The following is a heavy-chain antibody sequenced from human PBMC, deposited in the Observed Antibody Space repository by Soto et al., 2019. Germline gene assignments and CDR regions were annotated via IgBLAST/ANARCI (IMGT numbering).Heavy chain of an antibody. Sequence: SVKVSCKASGGTFISYAISWVRQAPGQGLEWMGGIIPIFGTANYAQKFQGRVTITADESTSTAYMELSSLRSEDTAVYYCAGDLTVVTPAYYYYYGMDVWGQGTTVTVSS. CDR2: IIPIFGTA. CDR3: AGDLTVVTPAYYYYYGMDV. CDR1: GGTFISYA. D-gene: IGHD2-21*02. V-gene: IGHV1-69*13. J-gene: IGHJ6*02.